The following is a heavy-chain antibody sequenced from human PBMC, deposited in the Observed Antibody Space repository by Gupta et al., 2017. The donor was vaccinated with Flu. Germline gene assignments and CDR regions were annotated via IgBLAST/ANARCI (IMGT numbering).Heavy chain of an antibody. J-gene: IGHJ5*02. CDR1: GFTTTNPW. D-gene: IGHD3-16*01. Sequence: ELQLLQSGVALVHPGGSLRLACTAYGFTTTNPWMHWVRQAPGKGPEWVSRISGDGASTAYADSVKGRFTNSRDNAKNTLHLQMNSLGVEDTAVYYCTRDRPQNRFDYHPMFDLWGQGTLVTVSS. V-gene: IGHV3-74*01. CDR3: TRDRPQNRFDYHPMFDL. CDR2: ISGDGAST.